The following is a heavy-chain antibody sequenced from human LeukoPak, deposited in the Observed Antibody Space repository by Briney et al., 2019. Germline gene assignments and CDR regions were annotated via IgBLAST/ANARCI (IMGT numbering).Heavy chain of an antibody. CDR2: VSRSSSSK. V-gene: IGHV3-21*03. CDR1: GSTFSTYS. Sequence: GGSLRLSCAASGSTFSTYSMNWVRQAPGKGLEWVSSVSRSSSSKYYADSVKGRFTISRDNAQNSLYLQMDSLETEDTAVYYCSSSYYHDSSGYGPLDYWGQGTLVTVSS. D-gene: IGHD3-22*01. J-gene: IGHJ4*02. CDR3: SSSYYHDSSGYGPLDY.